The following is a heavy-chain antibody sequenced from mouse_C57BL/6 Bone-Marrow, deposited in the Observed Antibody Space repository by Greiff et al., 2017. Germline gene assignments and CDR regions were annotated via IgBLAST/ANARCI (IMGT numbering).Heavy chain of an antibody. D-gene: IGHD1-1*01. J-gene: IGHJ2*01. CDR2: IRLKSDNYAT. V-gene: IGHV6-3*01. CDR1: GFTFSNYW. Sequence: EVKLVESGGGLVQPGGSMKLSCVASGFTFSNYWMNWVRQSPEKGLEWVAQIRLKSDNYATHYAESVKGRFTISRDDSKSSVYLQMNNLRAEDTGIYYCTEDCSTTVVRDYWGQGTTLTVSS. CDR3: TEDCSTTVVRDY.